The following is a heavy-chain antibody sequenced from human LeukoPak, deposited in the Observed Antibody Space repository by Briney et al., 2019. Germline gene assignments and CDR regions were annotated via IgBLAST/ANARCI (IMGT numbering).Heavy chain of an antibody. CDR3: AKDPRRYSRTGGYFDY. CDR1: GFTFSQYG. Sequence: GRSLRLSCAASGFTFSQYGMHWVSQAPGKGLEWVAFISYDGSNKYYADSVKGRFTISRDNSKKMLYLQVNSLRAEDTAVYYCAKDPRRYSRTGGYFDYWGQGTLVTVSS. J-gene: IGHJ4*02. CDR2: ISYDGSNK. D-gene: IGHD6-13*01. V-gene: IGHV3-30*18.